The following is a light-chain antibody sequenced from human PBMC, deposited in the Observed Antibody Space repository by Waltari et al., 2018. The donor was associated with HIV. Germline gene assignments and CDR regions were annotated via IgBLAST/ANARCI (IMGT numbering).Light chain of an antibody. J-gene: IGKJ3*01. CDR3: QQYNIWPPWT. Sequence: ETVMTQSPATLSVYPGQRVTLSCSASRNDSSALAWLRQRPGQAPRLLIYAAVTRASGIPGRIIGSGSGTEFTLTIASLQSEVVGVYYCQQYNIWPPWTFGPGTKV. CDR1: RNDSSA. CDR2: AAV. V-gene: IGKV3D-15*01.